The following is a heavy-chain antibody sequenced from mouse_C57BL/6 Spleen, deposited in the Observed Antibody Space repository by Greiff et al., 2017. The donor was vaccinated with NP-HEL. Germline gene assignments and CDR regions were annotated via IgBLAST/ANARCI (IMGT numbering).Heavy chain of an antibody. CDR3: ANSNYYGSSYSFAY. J-gene: IGHJ3*01. CDR2: IYPGDGDT. CDR1: GYAFSSYW. D-gene: IGHD1-1*01. V-gene: IGHV1-80*01. Sequence: VQRVESGAELVKPGASVKISCKASGYAFSSYWMNWVKQRPGKGLEWIGQIYPGDGDTNYNGKFKGKATLTADKSSSTAYMQLSSLTSEDSAVYFCANSNYYGSSYSFAYWGQGTLVTVSA.